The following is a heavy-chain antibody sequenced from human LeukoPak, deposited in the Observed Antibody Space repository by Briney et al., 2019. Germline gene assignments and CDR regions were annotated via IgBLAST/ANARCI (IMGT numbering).Heavy chain of an antibody. CDR2: ISSNGGSI. CDR1: GFTFSSYA. V-gene: IGHV3-64*04. Sequence: GGSLRLSCSASGFTFSSYAMQWVRQAPGKGLEYVSAISSNGGSIYYADSVKGRFTISRDNSKNTLYLQMNSLRAEDTAVYYCAKEYRAGFDPWGQGTLVTVSS. D-gene: IGHD2-2*01. CDR3: AKEYRAGFDP. J-gene: IGHJ5*02.